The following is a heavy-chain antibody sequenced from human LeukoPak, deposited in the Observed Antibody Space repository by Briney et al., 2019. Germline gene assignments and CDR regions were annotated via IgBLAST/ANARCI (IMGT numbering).Heavy chain of an antibody. V-gene: IGHV3-23*01. CDR2: ISGSGGST. Sequence: GGSLRLSCAASGFTFSSYDMSWVRQAPGKGLEWVSAISGSGGSTYYADSVKGRFTISRDNAKNSLYLQMNSLRAEDTAVYYCARGLKGYGSGSYYIGHSLDYWGQGTLVTVSS. CDR1: GFTFSSYD. D-gene: IGHD3-10*01. CDR3: ARGLKGYGSGSYYIGHSLDY. J-gene: IGHJ4*02.